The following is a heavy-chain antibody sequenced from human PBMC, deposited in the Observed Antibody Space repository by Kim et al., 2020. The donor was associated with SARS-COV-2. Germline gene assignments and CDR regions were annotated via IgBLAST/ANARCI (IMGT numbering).Heavy chain of an antibody. D-gene: IGHD3-10*01. J-gene: IGHJ4*02. V-gene: IGHV3-30*04. Sequence: GGSLRLSCAASGFTFSSYAMHWVRQAPGKGLEWVAVISYDGSNKYYADSVKGRFTISRDNSKNTLYLQMNSLRAEDTAVYYCARGGMMVRGVIGYWGQGTLVTVSS. CDR1: GFTFSSYA. CDR3: ARGGMMVRGVIGY. CDR2: ISYDGSNK.